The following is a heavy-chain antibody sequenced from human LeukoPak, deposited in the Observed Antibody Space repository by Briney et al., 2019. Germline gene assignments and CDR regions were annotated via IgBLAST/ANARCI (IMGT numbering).Heavy chain of an antibody. CDR1: GGSFSGYY. D-gene: IGHD3-10*01. V-gene: IGHV4-34*01. CDR3: ARGRWFGESISVHFEY. Sequence: SETLSLTCAVYGGSFSGYYCSWIRQPPGKWLEWIREINHSGSTYYNPSLKSRVDISVDPSKNQFSLQMSSVTAADTAVYYCARGRWFGESISVHFEYWGQGTLVTVSS. CDR2: INHSGST. J-gene: IGHJ4*02.